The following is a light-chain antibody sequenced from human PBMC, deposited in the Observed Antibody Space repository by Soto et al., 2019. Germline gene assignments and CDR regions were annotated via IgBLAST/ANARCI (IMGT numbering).Light chain of an antibody. CDR2: DVV. CDR1: NRDVGTHNY. CDR3: QSYDSSLSGYYV. Sequence: QSALTQPPSASGSPGQSVTISCTGTNRDVGTHNYVSWYQQYPGKAPKLLIYDVVKRPSGIPHRFSGSKSGNTASLTVSGLQADDEADYYCQSYDSSLSGYYVFGTGTKVTVL. V-gene: IGLV2-8*01. J-gene: IGLJ1*01.